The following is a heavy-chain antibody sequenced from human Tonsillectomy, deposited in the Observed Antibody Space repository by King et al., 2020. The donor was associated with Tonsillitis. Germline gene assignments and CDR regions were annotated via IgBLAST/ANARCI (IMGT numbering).Heavy chain of an antibody. CDR3: ARDFRSVVVTAKPYAFDI. CDR2: XXPXSGXT. Sequence: VQLVESGAEVKKPGASVKVSCTASGYTFTGYYMHWVRXAPGQGXXWMXXXXPXSGXTXXXQKFXXRVTMTRDXSISTAYMELSRLRSYDTAVYYCARDFRSVVVTAKPYAFDIWGQGTMVTVSS. J-gene: IGHJ3*02. D-gene: IGHD2-21*02. CDR1: GYTFTGYY. V-gene: IGHV1-2*02.